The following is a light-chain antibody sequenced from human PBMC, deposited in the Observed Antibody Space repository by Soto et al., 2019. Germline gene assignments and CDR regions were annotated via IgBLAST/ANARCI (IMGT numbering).Light chain of an antibody. CDR1: NSNIGSNS. J-gene: IGLJ1*01. CDR3: ASWDDNLNAFV. CDR2: SNN. V-gene: IGLV1-44*01. Sequence: QSVLTQPPSASGTPGQRVTISCSGRNSNIGSNSVIRHQHLPGTAPKLLIYSNNQRPSGVPDRFSGSKSGTSASLAISGLQSEDDVDYYCASWDDNLNAFVLGTGTKVTV.